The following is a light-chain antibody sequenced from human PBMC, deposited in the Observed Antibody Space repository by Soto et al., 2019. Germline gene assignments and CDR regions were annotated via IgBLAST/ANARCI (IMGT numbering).Light chain of an antibody. Sequence: DIVMTQSPLSLPVTPGEPASISCKSSQSLLHSNGYNYLDWYLQKPGQSPQLLIYLGSNRASGVPDRFSGSGSGTDFTLRISRVEAEDVGVYYCLQALLMPWTFGPGTKVEIK. CDR1: QSLLHSNGYNY. CDR3: LQALLMPWT. J-gene: IGKJ1*01. CDR2: LGS. V-gene: IGKV2-28*01.